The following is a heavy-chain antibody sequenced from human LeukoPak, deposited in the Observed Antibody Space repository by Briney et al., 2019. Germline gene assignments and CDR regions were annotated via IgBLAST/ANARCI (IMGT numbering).Heavy chain of an antibody. CDR3: ARDYSSGGSYYSYAFDI. Sequence: ASVKVSCKASGYTFTGYYMHWVRQAPGQGLEWMGWINPNSGGTNYAQKFQGRFTMTRDTSISTAYMELSRLRSDDTAVYYCARDYSSGGSYYSYAFDIWGQGTMVTVSS. V-gene: IGHV1-2*02. CDR2: INPNSGGT. J-gene: IGHJ3*02. CDR1: GYTFTGYY. D-gene: IGHD2-15*01.